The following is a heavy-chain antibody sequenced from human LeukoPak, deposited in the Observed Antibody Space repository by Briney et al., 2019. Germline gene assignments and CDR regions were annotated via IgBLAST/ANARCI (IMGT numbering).Heavy chain of an antibody. D-gene: IGHD4-17*01. CDR2: INWNGGNT. J-gene: IGHJ4*02. CDR3: ARGWDGDYAGYFEY. CDR1: GFTFSSYE. Sequence: GGSLRLSCAASGFTFSSYEMNWVRQAPGKGLEWVSGINWNGGNTGYGDSVKGRFTISRDNAKNSLYLQMNSLRPEDTAFYYCARGWDGDYAGYFEYWGQGTLVTVSS. V-gene: IGHV3-20*04.